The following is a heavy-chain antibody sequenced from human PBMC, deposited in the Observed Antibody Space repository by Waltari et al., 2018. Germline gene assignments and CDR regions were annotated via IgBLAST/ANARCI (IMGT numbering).Heavy chain of an antibody. CDR3: AKDRRSTYYYDSSGSHFDY. D-gene: IGHD3-22*01. V-gene: IGHV3-23*01. Sequence: EVQLLESGGGLVQPGGSLRLSCAASGFTFSSYAMSWVRQAPGKGLEWVSAISGSGGSKYYADSVKGRFTSSRDNSKNTLYLQMNSLRAEDTAVYYCAKDRRSTYYYDSSGSHFDYWGQGTLVTVSS. CDR1: GFTFSSYA. CDR2: ISGSGGSK. J-gene: IGHJ4*02.